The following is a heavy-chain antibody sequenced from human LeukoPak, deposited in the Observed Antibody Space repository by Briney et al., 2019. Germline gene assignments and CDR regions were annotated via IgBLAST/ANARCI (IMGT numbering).Heavy chain of an antibody. Sequence: GGSLRLSCAASGFTFDDYAMHWVRQAPGKGLEWVSGISWNSGSIGYADSVKGRFTISRDNAKNSLYLQMNSLRAEDTALYYCASGPLLNDYWGQGTLVTVSS. D-gene: IGHD2-15*01. CDR2: ISWNSGSI. CDR1: GFTFDDYA. CDR3: ASGPLLNDY. J-gene: IGHJ4*02. V-gene: IGHV3-9*01.